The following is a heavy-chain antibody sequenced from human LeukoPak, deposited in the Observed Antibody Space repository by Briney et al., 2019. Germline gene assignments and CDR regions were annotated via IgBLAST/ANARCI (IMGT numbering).Heavy chain of an antibody. J-gene: IGHJ6*03. Sequence: SETLSLTCTVSDGSISSYYWSWIRQPPGKGLEWIGYIYYSGSTNYNPSLKSRVTISVDTSKNQLSLKLSSVTAADTAVYYCARMVGWGARRYSYYYMDVWGKGTTVTISS. V-gene: IGHV4-59*01. CDR1: DGSISSYY. CDR3: ARMVGWGARRYSYYYMDV. CDR2: IYYSGST. D-gene: IGHD1-26*01.